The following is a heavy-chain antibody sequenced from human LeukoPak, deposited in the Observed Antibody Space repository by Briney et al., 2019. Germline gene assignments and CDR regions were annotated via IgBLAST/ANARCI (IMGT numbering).Heavy chain of an antibody. J-gene: IGHJ6*03. CDR2: INRSGST. CDR3: ARSPYMDV. V-gene: IGHV4-34*01. Sequence: SETLSLTCAVYGGPFSAYYWSWIRQPPGKGLEWIGEINRSGSTNYNPSFKSRVTISVDTSKNQFSLNLNSVTAADTAVYYCARSPYMDVWGKGTTATVSS. CDR1: GGPFSAYY.